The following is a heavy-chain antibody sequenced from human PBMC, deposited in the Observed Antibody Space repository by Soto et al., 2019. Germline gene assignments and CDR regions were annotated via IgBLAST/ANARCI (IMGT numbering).Heavy chain of an antibody. V-gene: IGHV1-46*01. CDR2: INPSGGST. J-gene: IGHJ6*02. CDR1: GYTFTSYY. D-gene: IGHD6-6*01. Sequence: ASVKVSCKASGYTFTSYYMHWVRQAPGQGLEWMGIINPSGGSTSYAQKFQGRVTMTRDTSTSTVYMELSSLRSEDTAVYYCATPARRPDYYYYGMDVWGQGTTVTVS. CDR3: ATPARRPDYYYYGMDV.